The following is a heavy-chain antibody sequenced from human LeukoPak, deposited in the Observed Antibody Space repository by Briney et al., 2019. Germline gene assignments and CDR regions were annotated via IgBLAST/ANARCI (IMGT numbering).Heavy chain of an antibody. J-gene: IGHJ4*02. CDR1: EFTFSSYA. D-gene: IGHD3-10*01. CDR3: ARDGVVWFGEFALYYFDY. CDR2: ISYDGSNK. V-gene: IGHV3-30-3*01. Sequence: PGGSLRLSCAASEFTFSSYAMHWVRQAPGKGLEWVAVISYDGSNKYYADSVRGRFTISRDNSKNTLHLQMNSLRAEDTAVYYCARDGVVWFGEFALYYFDYWGQGTLVTVSS.